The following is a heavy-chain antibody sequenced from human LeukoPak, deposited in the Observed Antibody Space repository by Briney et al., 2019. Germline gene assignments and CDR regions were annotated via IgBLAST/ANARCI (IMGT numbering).Heavy chain of an antibody. CDR2: ISGSGDNT. CDR3: AKDFVVVPGNVNYFDY. V-gene: IGHV3-23*01. D-gene: IGHD2-21*02. J-gene: IGHJ4*02. Sequence: GGSLRLSCAASGFTFSNYAMSWVRQAPGKGLEWVSPISGSGDNTYYADSVKGRFTVSRDNSKNTLYVQMKSLRAEDTAVYYCAKDFVVVPGNVNYFDYWGQGTLVTVSS. CDR1: GFTFSNYA.